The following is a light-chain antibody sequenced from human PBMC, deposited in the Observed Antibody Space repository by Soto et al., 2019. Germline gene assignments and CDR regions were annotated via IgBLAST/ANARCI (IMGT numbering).Light chain of an antibody. CDR2: DAY. V-gene: IGKV3-11*01. J-gene: IGKJ5*01. Sequence: EVVLTPSPVTLSLSPGQIATLSCRASQIFRGLLAWYQQKPGQAPRLLIYDAYNRATGIPPRFSGSGSGTDFTLTISSLEPEDSAVYYCQQRHMWPITFGQGTRLENK. CDR3: QQRHMWPIT. CDR1: QIFRGL.